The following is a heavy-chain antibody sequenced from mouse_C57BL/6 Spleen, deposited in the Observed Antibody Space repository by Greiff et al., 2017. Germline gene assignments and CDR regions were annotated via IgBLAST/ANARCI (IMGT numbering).Heavy chain of an antibody. D-gene: IGHD2-2*01. CDR1: GFSLTSYG. CDR3: ARVMGYDGAWFAY. Sequence: VQLQESGPGLVQPSQSLSITCTVSGFSLTSYGVHWVRQSPGKGLEWLGVIWSGGSTDYNAAFISRLSISKDNSKSKVFFKMNSLQADDTAIYYCARVMGYDGAWFAYWGQGTLVTVSA. CDR2: IWSGGST. V-gene: IGHV2-2*01. J-gene: IGHJ3*01.